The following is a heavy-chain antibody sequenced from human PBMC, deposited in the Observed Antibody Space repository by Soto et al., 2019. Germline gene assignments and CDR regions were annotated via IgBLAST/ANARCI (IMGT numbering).Heavy chain of an antibody. CDR3: AKDGAITMVRGVIITGWFDP. Sequence: GGSLTLSCAASGFTFSSYAMSWVRQAPGKGLEWVSAISGSGVSTYYADSVKGRFTISRDNSKNTLYLQMNSLRAEDTAVYYCAKDGAITMVRGVIITGWFDPWGQGTLVTVSS. CDR2: ISGSGVST. D-gene: IGHD3-10*01. V-gene: IGHV3-23*01. J-gene: IGHJ5*02. CDR1: GFTFSSYA.